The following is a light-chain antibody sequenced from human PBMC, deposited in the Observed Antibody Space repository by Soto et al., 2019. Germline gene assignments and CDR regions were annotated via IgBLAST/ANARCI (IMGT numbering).Light chain of an antibody. CDR3: SSFAGSTVV. V-gene: IGLV2-8*01. CDR1: SSDVGGYNY. Sequence: QSVLTQPPSASGSPGQSVTISCTGTSSDVGGYNYVSWYQQHPGKAPKLMIYEVSKRPSGVPDRFSGSTSGNTASLTVSGLQAEDEADYYCSSFAGSTVVFGGGTKLTVL. CDR2: EVS. J-gene: IGLJ2*01.